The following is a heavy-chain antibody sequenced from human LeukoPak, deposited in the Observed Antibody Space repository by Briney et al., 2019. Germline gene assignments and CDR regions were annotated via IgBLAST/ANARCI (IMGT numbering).Heavy chain of an antibody. V-gene: IGHV3-21*04. Sequence: GGSLRLSCAASGFTFSGYSMNWVRQAPGKGLEWVSSISSSSSYIYYADSVKGRFTISRDNAKNSLYLQMSSLRSDDTAIIFCARDIFLDGVPVAGGDFWGQGTLVTVSS. CDR1: GFTFSGYS. CDR3: ARDIFLDGVPVAGGDF. CDR2: ISSSSSYI. D-gene: IGHD6-19*01. J-gene: IGHJ4*02.